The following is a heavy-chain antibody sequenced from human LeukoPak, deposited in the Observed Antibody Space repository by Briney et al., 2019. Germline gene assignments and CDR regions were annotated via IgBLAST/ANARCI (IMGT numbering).Heavy chain of an antibody. CDR2: IYYTGST. J-gene: IGHJ4*02. D-gene: IGHD3-3*01. CDR1: GGSISTYY. CDR3: ASPSQVYDFWSGLDY. Sequence: SETLSLTCTVSGGSISTYYWSWIRQPPGKGLEWIGYIYYTGSTIYNPSLKSRVTMSLDASKNQFSLKLSSVTAADTAVYYCASPSQVYDFWSGLDYWGQGTLVTVSS. V-gene: IGHV4-59*08.